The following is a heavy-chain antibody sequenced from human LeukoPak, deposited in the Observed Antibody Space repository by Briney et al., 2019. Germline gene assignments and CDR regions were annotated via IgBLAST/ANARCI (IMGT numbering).Heavy chain of an antibody. V-gene: IGHV3-7*01. D-gene: IGHD6-13*01. CDR2: IKQDGSEK. Sequence: PGGSLRLSCAASGFTFSSYWMSWVRQAPGKGLEWVANIKQDGSEKYYVDSVKGRFTISRDNAKNSLYLQMNSLGAEDTAVYYCASTIGSAGTQYWGQGTLVTVSS. CDR1: GFTFSSYW. CDR3: ASTIGSAGTQY. J-gene: IGHJ4*02.